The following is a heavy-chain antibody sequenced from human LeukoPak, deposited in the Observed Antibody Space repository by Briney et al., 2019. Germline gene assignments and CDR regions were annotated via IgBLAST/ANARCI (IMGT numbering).Heavy chain of an antibody. CDR1: GFIFSGYS. Sequence: PGGSLRLSCAASGFIFSGYSINWVRQAPGKGLEWVSYIDARSGITYYADSVQGRFTISRDNAQESVFLQMNSLRADDTAVYYCARTYDFGRGPPGDAFDNWGPGTLVTVSS. CDR2: IDARSGIT. CDR3: ARTYDFGRGPPGDAFDN. J-gene: IGHJ3*02. V-gene: IGHV3-48*01. D-gene: IGHD3-3*01.